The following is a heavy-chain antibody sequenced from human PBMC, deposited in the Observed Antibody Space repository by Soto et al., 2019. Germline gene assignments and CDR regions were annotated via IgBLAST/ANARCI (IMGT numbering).Heavy chain of an antibody. CDR3: ARERVASSGYHFDY. J-gene: IGHJ4*02. CDR1: SVSYD. CDR2: NYYSGST. Sequence: SVSYDGSWIRKKKGKGLEWIGDNYYSGSTNYNPSLKSRVTISVDTSKNQFSLKLSSVTAADTAVYYCARERVASSGYHFDYCGQGTLVTVSS. V-gene: IGHV4-61*01. D-gene: IGHD3-22*01.